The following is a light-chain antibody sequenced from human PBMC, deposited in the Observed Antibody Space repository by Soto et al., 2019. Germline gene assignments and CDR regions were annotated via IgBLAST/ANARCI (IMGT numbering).Light chain of an antibody. J-gene: IGKJ5*01. CDR1: QSLLHITGETF. Sequence: VITQTHLSLSVAPGQPASISCKSSQSLLHITGETFLFWYLQKPGQSPQLLIYEVSTRVSGVPDRFSGSGSGTDFTLEISRVETDDVGIYYCMQSTQLPPTFGQGTLLAVK. V-gene: IGKV2D-29*02. CDR3: MQSTQLPPT. CDR2: EVS.